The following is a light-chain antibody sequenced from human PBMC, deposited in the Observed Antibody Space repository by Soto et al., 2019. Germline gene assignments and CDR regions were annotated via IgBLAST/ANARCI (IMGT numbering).Light chain of an antibody. V-gene: IGLV1-40*01. Sequence: QSVLTQPPSVSGAPGQRVTISCTGSSSNIGAGYDVHWYQQVPGTAPKLLIYANINRPSGVPDRFSGSKSGTSASLAITGLQAEDEADYYCQSHDTSLIAYVFGTGTKLTVL. CDR1: SSNIGAGYD. CDR2: ANI. J-gene: IGLJ1*01. CDR3: QSHDTSLIAYV.